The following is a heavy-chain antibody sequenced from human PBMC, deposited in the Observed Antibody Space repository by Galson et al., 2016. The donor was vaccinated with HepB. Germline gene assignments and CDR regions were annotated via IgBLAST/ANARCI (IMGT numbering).Heavy chain of an antibody. Sequence: SLGLSCAASGFAFSNYWISWVRQAPGKGLEWVANIKEDGSEQYYVDSVKGRFTVSRDNAKNSLYLQLNSLSADDTAVYYCVSHGYNSWSGYFPYWGQGTLVTVSS. D-gene: IGHD3-3*01. CDR1: GFAFSNYW. CDR3: VSHGYNSWSGYFPY. CDR2: IKEDGSEQ. J-gene: IGHJ4*02. V-gene: IGHV3-7*01.